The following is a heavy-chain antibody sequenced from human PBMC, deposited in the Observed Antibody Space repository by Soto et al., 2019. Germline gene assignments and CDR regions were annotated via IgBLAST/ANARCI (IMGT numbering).Heavy chain of an antibody. Sequence: PSETLSLTCAISGGSISSGGYSWSWIRQPPGKGLEWIGYIYHSGSTYYNPSLKSRVTISVDRSKNQFSLKLSSVTAADTAVYYCARVPDRWGQGTLVTVSS. V-gene: IGHV4-30-2*01. J-gene: IGHJ5*02. CDR3: ARVPDR. CDR1: GGSISSGGYS. CDR2: IYHSGST. D-gene: IGHD2-2*01.